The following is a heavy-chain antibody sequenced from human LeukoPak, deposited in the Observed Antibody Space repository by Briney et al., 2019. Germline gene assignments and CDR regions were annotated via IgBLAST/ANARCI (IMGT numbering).Heavy chain of an antibody. Sequence: ASVKVSCKASGYTFTGYYMHWVRQAPGQGLEWMGWINPNSGGTNYAQKFQGRVTMTRDTSISTVYMELTSLRSEDTAVYYCARSSGYFEYWGQGTLVTVSS. J-gene: IGHJ4*02. CDR3: ARSSGYFEY. V-gene: IGHV1-2*02. CDR2: INPNSGGT. CDR1: GYTFTGYY. D-gene: IGHD3-22*01.